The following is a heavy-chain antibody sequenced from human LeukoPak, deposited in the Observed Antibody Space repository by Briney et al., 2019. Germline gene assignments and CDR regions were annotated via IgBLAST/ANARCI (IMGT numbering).Heavy chain of an antibody. D-gene: IGHD6-19*01. CDR1: GYSFTSDW. CDR2: INPGDSAT. Sequence: GESLKISCKASGYSFTSDWIGWVRRMPGKGLEWMGIINPGDSATRYSPSFQGQVTISADKSISTAFLQWSSLKASDTAIYYCARRSVGVTGSGWYGLYWGQGALVTVSS. CDR3: ARRSVGVTGSGWYGLY. V-gene: IGHV5-51*01. J-gene: IGHJ4*02.